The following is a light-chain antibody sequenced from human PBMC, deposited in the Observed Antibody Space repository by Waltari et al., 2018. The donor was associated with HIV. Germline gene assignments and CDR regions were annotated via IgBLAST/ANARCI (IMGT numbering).Light chain of an antibody. CDR2: DVS. CDR3: YSYAGSYTYV. CDR1: TSDVGAYND. Sequence: QSALLQPRSVSGSPGQAVTISCPGTTSDVGAYNDASWYQQHPGKAPKLMIYDVSKRPSGFPDRFSGSKSGNTASLTISGLQAEDEADYYCYSYAGSYTYVFGTGTKVTVL. J-gene: IGLJ1*01. V-gene: IGLV2-11*01.